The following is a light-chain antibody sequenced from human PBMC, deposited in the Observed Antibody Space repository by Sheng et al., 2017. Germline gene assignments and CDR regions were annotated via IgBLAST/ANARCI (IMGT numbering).Light chain of an antibody. CDR2: GAS. V-gene: IGKV3-20*01. CDR3: QQYGSSPWT. CDR1: LTVNTNY. J-gene: IGKJ1*01. Sequence: EIVLTQSPATLSLSPGERATLSCRASLTVNTNYVAWYQKRPGQPPRVLIYGASNRATGIPDRFSGSGSGRDFTLSISRLEPEDFAVYYCQQYGSSPWTFGHGTKVEVK.